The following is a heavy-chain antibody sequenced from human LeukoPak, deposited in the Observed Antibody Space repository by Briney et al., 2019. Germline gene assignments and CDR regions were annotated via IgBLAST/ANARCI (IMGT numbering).Heavy chain of an antibody. CDR3: ARGASATSDY. V-gene: IGHV4-59*01. CDR2: IYYSGTT. J-gene: IGHJ4*02. CDR1: GVSITSYY. Sequence: SETLSLTCSVSGVSITSYYWTWIRQPPGRGLEWVGYIYYSGTTDYNPSLKSRVIISADTSKNQFSLKLSSVTAADTAVYYCARGASATSDYWGQGTLVTVSS.